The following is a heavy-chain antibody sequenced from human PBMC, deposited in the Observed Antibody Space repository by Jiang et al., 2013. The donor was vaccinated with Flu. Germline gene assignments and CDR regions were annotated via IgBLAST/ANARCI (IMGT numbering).Heavy chain of an antibody. V-gene: IGHV1-18*01. CDR3: ARVKRSGPTDLYYYYGMDV. Sequence: CKASGYTFTTYTISWVRQAPGQGLEWMGWISAYSGNTNYAQNLQGRVTMTTDTSTSTAYMELRSLRSDDTAVYYCARVKRSGPTDLYYYYGMDVWGQGTTVTVSS. D-gene: IGHD7-27*01. CDR2: ISAYSGNT. J-gene: IGHJ6*02. CDR1: GYTFTTYT.